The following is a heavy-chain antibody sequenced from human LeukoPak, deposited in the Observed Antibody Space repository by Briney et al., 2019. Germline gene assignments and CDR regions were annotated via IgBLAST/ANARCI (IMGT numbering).Heavy chain of an antibody. J-gene: IGHJ4*02. Sequence: SETLSLTCAVYGGSFSGYYWSWIRQPQGKGLEWIGEINHSGSTNYNPSLKSRVTISVDTSKTQFSLKLSSVTAADTAVYYCAREDTAMVDYWGQGTLVTVSS. CDR3: AREDTAMVDY. V-gene: IGHV4-34*01. D-gene: IGHD5-18*01. CDR2: INHSGST. CDR1: GGSFSGYY.